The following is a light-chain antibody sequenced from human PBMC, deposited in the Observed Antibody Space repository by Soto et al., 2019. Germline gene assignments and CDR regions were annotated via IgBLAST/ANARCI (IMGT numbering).Light chain of an antibody. CDR3: SSYKSSV. CDR2: DVS. V-gene: IGLV2-14*01. CDR1: SSDVGGYNY. Sequence: QSALTQPASVSGSPGPSITISCTGTSSDVGGYNYVSWYQQHPGKAPKLLIYDVSNRASGVSNRFSGSKSGNTASLTISGLQAEDEADYYCSSYKSSVFGGGTKVTVL. J-gene: IGLJ3*02.